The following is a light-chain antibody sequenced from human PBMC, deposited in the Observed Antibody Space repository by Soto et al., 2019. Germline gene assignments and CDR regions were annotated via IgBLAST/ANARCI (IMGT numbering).Light chain of an antibody. J-gene: IGLJ1*01. CDR1: TSDVGNYNL. CDR2: DVS. CDR3: CSYAGPHTRYV. V-gene: IGLV2-23*02. Sequence: QSALTQAASVSGSPGQSITISCTGTTSDVGNYNLVSWYQHHPGKAPKLIIYDVSERPSGVSNRFSASKSGNTASLTISGLQAEDEADYYCCSYAGPHTRYVFGTGTKVTVL.